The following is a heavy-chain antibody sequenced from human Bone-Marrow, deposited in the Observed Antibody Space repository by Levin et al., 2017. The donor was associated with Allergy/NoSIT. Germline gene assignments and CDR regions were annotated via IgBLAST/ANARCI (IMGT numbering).Heavy chain of an antibody. D-gene: IGHD6-6*01. CDR1: GFTFDDYA. CDR2: VSWDGGST. V-gene: IGHV3-43D*03. J-gene: IGHJ4*02. Sequence: PGESLKISCVASGFTFDDYAMHWVRQAPGKGLEWVSLVSWDGGSTYYADSVKGRFSISRDNTKNSLYLHMNSLRPEDTALYYCAKAMEASSLFDSWGRGTLVTVSS. CDR3: AKAMEASSLFDS.